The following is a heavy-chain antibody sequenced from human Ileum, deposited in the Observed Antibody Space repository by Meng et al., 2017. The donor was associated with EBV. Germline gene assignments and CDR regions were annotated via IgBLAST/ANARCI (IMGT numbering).Heavy chain of an antibody. J-gene: IGHJ4*02. Sequence: QVQLPESRPGPGKPSGTLSLTRAVSGGSNSSSDWWSWVRQPPGKGLEWIGEIYHGGSTNYNPSLKSRVTISVDKSKNQFSLNLSSVTAADTAVYYCARVGQWLPIDYWGQGTLVTVSS. CDR2: IYHGGST. CDR3: ARVGQWLPIDY. V-gene: IGHV4-4*02. CDR1: GGSNSSSDW. D-gene: IGHD6-19*01.